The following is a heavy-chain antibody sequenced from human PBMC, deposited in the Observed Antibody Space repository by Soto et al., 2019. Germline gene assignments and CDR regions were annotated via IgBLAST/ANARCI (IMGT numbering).Heavy chain of an antibody. V-gene: IGHV3-33*01. Sequence: GGSLRLSCAASGFTFSSYGMHWVRQAPGKGLEWVAVIWYDGSNKYYADSVKGRFTISRDNSKNTLYLQMNSLRAEDTAVYYWARDRAAADYYYYYGMDVWGQGTTVTVSS. D-gene: IGHD6-13*01. CDR3: ARDRAAADYYYYYGMDV. CDR1: GFTFSSYG. J-gene: IGHJ6*02. CDR2: IWYDGSNK.